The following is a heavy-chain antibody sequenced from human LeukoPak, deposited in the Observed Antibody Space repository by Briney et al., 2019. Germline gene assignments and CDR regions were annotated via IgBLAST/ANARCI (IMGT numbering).Heavy chain of an antibody. V-gene: IGHV7-4-1*01. CDR2: INTNTGNP. J-gene: IGHJ4*02. Sequence: ASVKVSCKASGYTFTSYGISWVRQAPGQGLEWMGWINTNTGNPSYALDFTGRLVLSLDTSVSTANLHLASLKAEDTAVYYCARIGYNTLDYWGQGTLVTVSS. CDR1: GYTFTSYG. D-gene: IGHD3-3*01. CDR3: ARIGYNTLDY.